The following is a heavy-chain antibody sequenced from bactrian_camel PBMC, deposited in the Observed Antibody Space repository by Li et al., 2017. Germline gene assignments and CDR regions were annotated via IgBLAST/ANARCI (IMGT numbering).Heavy chain of an antibody. D-gene: IGHD2*01. CDR2: IMTGIDA. Sequence: VQLVESGGGSVQAGETLRLSCAASEGAISSCSVGWYRQAPGKQRELVSQIMTGIDAYYADSVKGRFAISRDNAKNAVYLQMNSLKPEDTAMYYCNAMCVVKTFPRNYWGQGTQVTVS. V-gene: IGHV3S53*01. J-gene: IGHJ4*01. CDR3: NAMCVVKTFPRNY. CDR1: EGAISSCS.